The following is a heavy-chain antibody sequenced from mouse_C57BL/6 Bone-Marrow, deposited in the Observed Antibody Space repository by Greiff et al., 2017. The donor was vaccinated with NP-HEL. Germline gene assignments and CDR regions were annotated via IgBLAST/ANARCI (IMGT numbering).Heavy chain of an antibody. Sequence: QVQLQQPGAELVKPGASVKVSCTASGYTFTSYWMHWVQQRPGQGLEWLGRLHPSDSATNYNQKFKGKATLTVDKSSSTAYMQLSSLTSDDSAVYYCAIELDYYCSSYVAYWGQGTLVTVSA. CDR2: LHPSDSAT. D-gene: IGHD1-1*01. CDR1: GYTFTSYW. V-gene: IGHV1-74*01. J-gene: IGHJ3*01. CDR3: AIELDYYCSSYVAY.